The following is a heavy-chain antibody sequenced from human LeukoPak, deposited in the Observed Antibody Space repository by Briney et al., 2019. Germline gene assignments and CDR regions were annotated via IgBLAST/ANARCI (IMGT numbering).Heavy chain of an antibody. Sequence: GGSLRLSCAASGFTFSSYAMHWVRQAPGKGLEWVAVISYDGSNKYYADSVKGRFTTSRDNSKNTLYLQMNSLRAEDTAVYYCARVSRPMVRGVKPEYWGQGTLVTVSS. V-gene: IGHV3-30*04. J-gene: IGHJ4*02. CDR3: ARVSRPMVRGVKPEY. CDR2: ISYDGSNK. CDR1: GFTFSSYA. D-gene: IGHD3-10*01.